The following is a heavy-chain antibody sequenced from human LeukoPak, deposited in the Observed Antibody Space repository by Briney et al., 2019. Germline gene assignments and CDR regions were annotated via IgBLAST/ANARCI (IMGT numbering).Heavy chain of an antibody. Sequence: GGSLRLSCAASGFTFSNYAMSWARQAPGKGLEWVSAISGSGGSTYYADSVKGRFTISRDNSKNTLYLQMNSLKTEDTAVYYCTTRPVAAAGTPYYYYYYGMDVWGQGTTVTVSS. CDR1: GFTFSNYA. CDR3: TTRPVAAAGTPYYYYYYGMDV. J-gene: IGHJ6*02. V-gene: IGHV3-23*01. CDR2: ISGSGGST. D-gene: IGHD6-13*01.